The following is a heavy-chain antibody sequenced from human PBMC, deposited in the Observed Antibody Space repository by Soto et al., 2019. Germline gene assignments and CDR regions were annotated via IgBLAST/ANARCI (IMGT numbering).Heavy chain of an antibody. V-gene: IGHV4-59*08. CDR1: GGSISSYY. D-gene: IGHD2-2*01. CDR2: IYYSGST. Sequence: SETLSLTCTVSGGSISSYYWSWIRQPPGKGLEWIGYIYYSGSTNYNPSLKSRVTISVDTSKNQFSLKLSSVTAADTAVYYCARHVVPAAIEVWYNWFDPWGQGTLVTVSS. CDR3: ARHVVPAAIEVWYNWFDP. J-gene: IGHJ5*02.